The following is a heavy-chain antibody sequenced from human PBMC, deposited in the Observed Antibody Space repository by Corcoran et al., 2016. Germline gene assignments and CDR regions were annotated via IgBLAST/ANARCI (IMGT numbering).Heavy chain of an antibody. CDR3: ARAGVAGAGNGPPFGY. J-gene: IGHJ4*02. V-gene: IGHV4-34*01. D-gene: IGHD6-13*01. CDR2: INHSGST. Sequence: QVPLQQWGAGLLKPSETLSLTCAVYGGSFSGYYWSWIRQPPGKGLEWIGEINHSGSTNYNPSLKSRVTISVATSKNQFSLKLSSVTAADTAVYYCARAGVAGAGNGPPFGYWGQGTLVTVSS. CDR1: GGSFSGYY.